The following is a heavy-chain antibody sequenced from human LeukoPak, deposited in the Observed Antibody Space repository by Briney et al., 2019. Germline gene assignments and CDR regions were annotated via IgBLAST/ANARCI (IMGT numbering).Heavy chain of an antibody. D-gene: IGHD6-19*01. V-gene: IGHV3-53*01. CDR2: IYSGGST. CDR1: GFTVSSNY. J-gene: IGHJ1*01. Sequence: GGCLRLSCAASGFTVSSNYMRWVRQAPGKGLEWVSVIYSGGSTYYADSVKGRFTISRDNSKNTLYLQMNSLRAEDTAVYYCARVGGSGPLAEYFQHWGQGTLVTVSS. CDR3: ARVGGSGPLAEYFQH.